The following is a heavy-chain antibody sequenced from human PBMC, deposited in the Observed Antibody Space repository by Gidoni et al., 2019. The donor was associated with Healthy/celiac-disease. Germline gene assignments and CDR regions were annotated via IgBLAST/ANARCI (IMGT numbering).Heavy chain of an antibody. Sequence: LHLQEPAPGLVKPSYTLSLSCTASGCPICSSSYYWRWLRQPPGKGQGWVGSIYYSGSTYYDQSLKSRVTISRDTSKNQFSLKLSSVTAEDTAVYYCARDNIEVAAPFDYWGQGTLVTVSS. CDR2: IYYSGST. D-gene: IGHD6-19*01. CDR1: GCPICSSSYY. J-gene: IGHJ4*02. V-gene: IGHV4-39*07. CDR3: ARDNIEVAAPFDY.